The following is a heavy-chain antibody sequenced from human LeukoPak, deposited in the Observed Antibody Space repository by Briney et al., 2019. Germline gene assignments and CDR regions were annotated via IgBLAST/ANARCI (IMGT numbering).Heavy chain of an antibody. Sequence: GESLKISCQASGYKITSHWIAWVRQMPGKSPEWMGIIYPGDSDTRYSPSFQGQVVISADKSISTAYLQWSSLKASDTAMYYCARQNYYDSSGSPRRPFDYWGQGTLVTVSS. D-gene: IGHD3-22*01. CDR1: GYKITSHW. V-gene: IGHV5-51*01. CDR2: IYPGDSDT. CDR3: ARQNYYDSSGSPRRPFDY. J-gene: IGHJ4*02.